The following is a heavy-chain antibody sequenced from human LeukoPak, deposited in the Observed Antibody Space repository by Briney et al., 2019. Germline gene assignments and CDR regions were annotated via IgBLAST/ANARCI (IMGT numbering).Heavy chain of an antibody. V-gene: IGHV3-53*01. CDR1: GFTVSSNY. Sequence: GGSLRLSCAASGFTVSSNYMSWVRQAPGKGLEWVSSITSSGTTNYAEFVKDRFVISRDNSKDTLFLQMNSLRVEDTAVYYCATTGSYSIYWGQGTLVTVSS. J-gene: IGHJ4*02. D-gene: IGHD1-1*01. CDR2: ITSSGTT. CDR3: ATTGSYSIY.